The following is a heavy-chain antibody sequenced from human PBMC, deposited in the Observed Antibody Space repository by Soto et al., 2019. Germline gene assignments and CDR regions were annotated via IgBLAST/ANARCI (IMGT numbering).Heavy chain of an antibody. J-gene: IGHJ4*02. CDR1: GFTFSSYA. CDR3: AKDLSSNDYGGNSDRGHPD. Sequence: EVQLLESGGGLVQPGGSLRLSCAASGFTFSSYAMSWVRQAPGKGLEWVSAISGSGGSTYYADSVKGRFTISRDNSKNTLYLQMNSLRAEDTAVYYCAKDLSSNDYGGNSDRGHPDWGQGTLVTVSS. D-gene: IGHD4-17*01. V-gene: IGHV3-23*01. CDR2: ISGSGGST.